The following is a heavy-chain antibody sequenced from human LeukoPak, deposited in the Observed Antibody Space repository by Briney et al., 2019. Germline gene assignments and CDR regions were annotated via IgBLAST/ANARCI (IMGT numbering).Heavy chain of an antibody. CDR1: GYTFTGYY. J-gene: IGHJ5*02. D-gene: IGHD3-3*01. Sequence: GASVKVSCKASGYTFTGYYMHWVRQAPGQGLEWMGWINPNSGGTNYAQKFQGRVTMTRDTSISTAYIELSRLRSDDTAVYYCARDFGVVILGGRVDPWGQGTLVTVSS. CDR2: INPNSGGT. CDR3: ARDFGVVILGGRVDP. V-gene: IGHV1-2*02.